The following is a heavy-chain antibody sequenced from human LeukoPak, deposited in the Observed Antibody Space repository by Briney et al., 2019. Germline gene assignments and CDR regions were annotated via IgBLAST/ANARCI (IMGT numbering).Heavy chain of an antibody. CDR2: ISGSGGST. Sequence: GGSLSLSCAASGFTFCSYALSWVRQAPGKGLEWVSAISGSGGSTYYADSVKGRFTISRDNSKSTLYLQMNSLRAEDTAVYYCARDTDMYSRSMDVWGQGNTVTVSS. CDR1: GFTFCSYA. CDR3: ARDTDMYSRSMDV. J-gene: IGHJ6*02. V-gene: IGHV3-23*01. D-gene: IGHD6-13*01.